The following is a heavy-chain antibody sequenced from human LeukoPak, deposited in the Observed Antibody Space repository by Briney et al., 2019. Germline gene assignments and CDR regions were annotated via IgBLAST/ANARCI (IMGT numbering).Heavy chain of an antibody. D-gene: IGHD5-24*01. J-gene: IGHJ6*03. CDR1: GGSISSSSYY. Sequence: PSETLSLTCTVSGGSISSSSYYWGWIRQPPGKGLEWIGSIYYSGSTYYNPSLKSRVTISVDTSKNQFSLKLSSVTAADTAVYYCARVRDGYKLPKLFSYYYMDVWGKGTTVTISS. V-gene: IGHV4-39*01. CDR3: ARVRDGYKLPKLFSYYYMDV. CDR2: IYYSGST.